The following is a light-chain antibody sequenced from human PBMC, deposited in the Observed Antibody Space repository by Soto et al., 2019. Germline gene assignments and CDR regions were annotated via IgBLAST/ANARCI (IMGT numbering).Light chain of an antibody. CDR3: QQRSNRPQT. CDR2: SAS. J-gene: IGKJ1*01. CDR1: QNLGTLY. V-gene: IGKV3-11*01. Sequence: EIVLTQSPGTLSLSQGERGTLSCRASQNLGTLYLAWFQQKSGQAPRLLIYSASRRATGIPARFSGSGSGTDFTLTISSLEPEDFAVYYCQQRSNRPQTFGQGTKVDI.